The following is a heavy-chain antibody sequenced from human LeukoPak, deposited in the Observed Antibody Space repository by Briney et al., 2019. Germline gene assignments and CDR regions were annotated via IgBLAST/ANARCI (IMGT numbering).Heavy chain of an antibody. CDR1: GFTFSSYA. CDR3: ARDHDIGAAGYYFDY. J-gene: IGHJ4*02. D-gene: IGHD6-13*01. V-gene: IGHV3-30*04. CDR2: ISYDGRDK. Sequence: GRSLRLSCAASGFTFSSYAIYWVRQTPGKGLEWVAVISYDGRDKYYADSVKGRFTISRDNFRSTLYLQMNSVRGEDMAVYYCARDHDIGAAGYYFDYWGQGTLVPVS.